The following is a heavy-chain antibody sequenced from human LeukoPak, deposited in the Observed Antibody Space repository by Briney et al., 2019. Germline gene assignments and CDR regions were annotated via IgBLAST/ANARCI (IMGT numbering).Heavy chain of an antibody. CDR3: ARVYYSSSYDYWYFDL. J-gene: IGHJ2*01. Sequence: SETLSLTCTVSGGSISSSSYYWGWIRQPPGKGLEWIGSIYYSGSTYYNPSLRSRVTISVDTSKNQFSLKLSSVTAADTAVYYCARVYYSSSYDYWYFDLWGRGTLVTVSS. D-gene: IGHD6-13*01. CDR1: GGSISSSSYY. CDR2: IYYSGST. V-gene: IGHV4-39*07.